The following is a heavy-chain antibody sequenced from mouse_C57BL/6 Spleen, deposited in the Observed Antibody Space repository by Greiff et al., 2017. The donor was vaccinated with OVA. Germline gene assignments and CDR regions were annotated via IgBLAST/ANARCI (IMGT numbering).Heavy chain of an antibody. D-gene: IGHD1-1*01. CDR2: IWRGGST. J-gene: IGHJ1*03. V-gene: IGHV2-5*01. CDR1: GFSLTSYG. CDR3: ATPYYGSSEGYFDV. Sequence: VKLVESGPGLVQPSQSLSITCTVSGFSLTSYGVHWVRQSPGKGLEWLGVIWRGGSTDYNAAFMSRLSITKDNSKSQVFFKMNSLQADDTAIYYCATPYYGSSEGYFDVWGTGTTVTVSS.